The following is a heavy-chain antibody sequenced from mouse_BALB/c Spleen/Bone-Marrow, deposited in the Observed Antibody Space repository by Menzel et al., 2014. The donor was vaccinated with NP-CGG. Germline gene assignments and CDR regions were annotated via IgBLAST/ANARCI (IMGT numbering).Heavy chain of an antibody. Sequence: VQLQQSGAELVKPGASVKLSCKASGYTFTTYWMHWVRLRPGQGFEWIGEINPSNGGTNYNEKFKRQATLTVDKSSSSAYMQLTSLTSEDSAVYYCTLGFGITTKDFYALAYWGQGTSVTVSS. J-gene: IGHJ4*01. D-gene: IGHD2-4*01. CDR3: TLGFGITTKDFYALAY. V-gene: IGHV1S16*01. CDR1: GYTFTTYW. CDR2: INPSNGGT.